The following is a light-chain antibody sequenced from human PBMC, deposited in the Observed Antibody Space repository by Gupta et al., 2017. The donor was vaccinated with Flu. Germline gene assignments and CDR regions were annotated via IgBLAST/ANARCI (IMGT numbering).Light chain of an antibody. CDR2: AAS. V-gene: IGKV1-39*01. CDR3: QQSYSTPT. Sequence: DIQMTQSPPSLSAAVGDRVTITCRASQSISSYLNLYQQKPGKAPKLLIYAASSLQTGVPSRFSGSGSGTDFTLTISSLQPEDFATYYCQQSYSTPTFGGGTKVEIK. CDR1: QSISSY. J-gene: IGKJ4*01.